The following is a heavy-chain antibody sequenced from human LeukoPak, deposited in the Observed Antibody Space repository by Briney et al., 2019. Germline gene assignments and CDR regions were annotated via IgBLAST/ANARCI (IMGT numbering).Heavy chain of an antibody. CDR3: ARGVDIVTY. Sequence: SETLSLTCTVSGGSISSSSYYWGWIRQPPGKGLEWIGSIYYSGSTYYNPSLKSRVTISVDTSKNQFSLKLSSVTAADTAVYYCARGVDIVTYWGQGTLVTVSS. J-gene: IGHJ4*02. V-gene: IGHV4-39*07. CDR2: IYYSGST. CDR1: GGSISSSSYY. D-gene: IGHD5-12*01.